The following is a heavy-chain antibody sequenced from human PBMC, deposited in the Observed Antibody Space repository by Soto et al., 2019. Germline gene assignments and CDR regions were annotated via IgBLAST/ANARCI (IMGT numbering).Heavy chain of an antibody. J-gene: IGHJ4*02. D-gene: IGHD3-3*01. V-gene: IGHV1-18*01. Sequence: QVQLVQSGAEVKKPGASVKVSCKASGYTFTSYGISWGRQAPGQGLEWMGWISAYNGNTNYAQKLPGRATMTTDTSTSTAYMELGSLRSDDTAVYYCARAGGPPIWSGALGGDYWGQGTLVTVSS. CDR2: ISAYNGNT. CDR3: ARAGGPPIWSGALGGDY. CDR1: GYTFTSYG.